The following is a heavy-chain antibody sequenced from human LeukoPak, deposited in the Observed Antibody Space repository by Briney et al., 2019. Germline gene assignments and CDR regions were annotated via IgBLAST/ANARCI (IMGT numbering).Heavy chain of an antibody. D-gene: IGHD3-3*01. Sequence: PGGSLRLSCAASGFTFDDYAMHWVRQAPGMGLEWVSGISWNSGSIGYADSVKGRFTISRDNAKSSLYLQMNSLRAEDTALYYCAKALYYDFWSGYNPDRYYGMDVWGQGTTVTVSS. CDR3: AKALYYDFWSGYNPDRYYGMDV. CDR2: ISWNSGSI. V-gene: IGHV3-9*01. CDR1: GFTFDDYA. J-gene: IGHJ6*02.